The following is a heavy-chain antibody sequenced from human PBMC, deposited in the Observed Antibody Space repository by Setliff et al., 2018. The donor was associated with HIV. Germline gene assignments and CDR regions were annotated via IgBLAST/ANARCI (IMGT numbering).Heavy chain of an antibody. D-gene: IGHD3-3*01. CDR3: TRDHTPPPNYDFWSGQLDLRNIFYYMDV. CDR2: INTNTGNP. CDR1: GYTFTSYY. V-gene: IGHV7-4-1*01. J-gene: IGHJ6*03. Sequence: ASVKVSCKASGYTFTSYYMHWVRQAPGQGLECMGWINTNTGNPTYVQGLTGRFVFSLDTSVNTAYLQIFSLKAEDTAVYYCTRDHTPPPNYDFWSGQLDLRNIFYYMDVWGTGSPVTVSS.